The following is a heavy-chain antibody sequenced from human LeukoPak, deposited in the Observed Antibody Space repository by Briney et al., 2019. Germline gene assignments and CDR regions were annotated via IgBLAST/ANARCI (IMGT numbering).Heavy chain of an antibody. CDR1: GGYFSGYY. J-gene: IGHJ4*02. D-gene: IGHD3-22*01. CDR3: ARRIVVVRKFDY. Sequence: SETLSLTCAVYGGYFSGYYCSWVRQPPGKGLEWIGEVNHSGSTNYNPSLKSRVTISVDTSKNQFSLKLSSVTAADTAVYYCARRIVVVRKFDYWGQGTLVTVSS. V-gene: IGHV4-34*01. CDR2: VNHSGST.